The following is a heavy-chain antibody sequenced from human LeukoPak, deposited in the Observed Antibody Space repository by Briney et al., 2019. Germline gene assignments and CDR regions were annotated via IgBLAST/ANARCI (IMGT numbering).Heavy chain of an antibody. CDR3: ARQIAAATLYYFDY. CDR1: GGSISSSSYY. V-gene: IGHV4-39*01. J-gene: IGHJ4*02. CDR2: IYYSGST. Sequence: SETLSLTCTVSGGSISSSSYYWGWIRQPPGTGLEWIGSIYYSGSTYYNPSLKSRVTISVDTSKNQFSLKLSSVTAADTAVYYCARQIAAATLYYFDYWGQGTLVTVSS. D-gene: IGHD6-13*01.